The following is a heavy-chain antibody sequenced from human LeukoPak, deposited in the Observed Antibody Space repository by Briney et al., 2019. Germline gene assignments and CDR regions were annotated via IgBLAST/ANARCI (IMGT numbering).Heavy chain of an antibody. J-gene: IGHJ5*02. CDR3: ARGGYDYVWGSYRSRWFDP. CDR2: INHSGST. D-gene: IGHD3-16*02. Sequence: SETLSLTCAVYRGSFSGYYWSWIRQPPGKGLEGIGEINHSGSTNYNPSLNSRVTISVDTSKNQFSLKLSSVTAADTAVYYCARGGYDYVWGSYRSRWFDPWGQGTLVTVSS. V-gene: IGHV4-34*01. CDR1: RGSFSGYY.